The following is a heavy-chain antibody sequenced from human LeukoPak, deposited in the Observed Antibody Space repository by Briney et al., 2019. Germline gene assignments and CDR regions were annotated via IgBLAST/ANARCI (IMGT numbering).Heavy chain of an antibody. V-gene: IGHV1-18*01. CDR1: GYTFTSYG. CDR3: ATATFLAAAGLFDY. J-gene: IGHJ4*02. Sequence: ASVKVSCKASGYTFTSYGISWVRQAPGQGLEWMGGISAYNGNTNYAQKLQGRVTMTTDTSTSKAYMELRSLRSDDTAVYYCATATFLAAAGLFDYWGQGTLVTVSS. CDR2: ISAYNGNT. D-gene: IGHD6-13*01.